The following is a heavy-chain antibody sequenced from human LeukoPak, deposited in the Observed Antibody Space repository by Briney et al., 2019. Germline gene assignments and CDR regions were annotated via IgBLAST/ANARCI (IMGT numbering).Heavy chain of an antibody. CDR2: ISGSGGTT. CDR3: AKGPSYGSGSYYTPQYYFDY. CDR1: GFTFSSHA. D-gene: IGHD3-10*01. V-gene: IGHV3-23*01. J-gene: IGHJ4*02. Sequence: PGGSLRLSCVDSGFTFSSHAMSWVRQAPGKGLEWVSTISGSGGTTYYADSVQGRCIISRDNSRNTLFVQMNSLRAEDTAIYYCAKGPSYGSGSYYTPQYYFDYWGQGTLVTVSS.